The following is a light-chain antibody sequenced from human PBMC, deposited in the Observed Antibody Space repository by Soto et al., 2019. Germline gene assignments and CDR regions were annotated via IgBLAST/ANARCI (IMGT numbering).Light chain of an antibody. CDR2: ELS. CDR1: NSDVGGYNY. Sequence: QSVLTQPPSASGSPGQSVTISCTGTNSDVGGYNYVSWYQQHPGKAPKLMIYELSKRPSGVPDRFSGSKSGNTASLTVSGLQAEDEADYYCSSYAGSTNIGVFGGGTKVTVL. CDR3: SSYAGSTNIGV. V-gene: IGLV2-8*01. J-gene: IGLJ2*01.